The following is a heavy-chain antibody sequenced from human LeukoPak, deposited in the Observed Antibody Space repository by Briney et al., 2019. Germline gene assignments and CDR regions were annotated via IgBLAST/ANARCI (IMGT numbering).Heavy chain of an antibody. J-gene: IGHJ6*03. CDR1: GFTFSSYG. Sequence: GGSLRLSCAASGFTFSSYGMHWVRQAPGKGLEWVAFIRYDGSNKYYADSVKGRFTISRDNSKNTLYLQMNSLRAEDTAVYHCAKGLVWSGYPRRMDVWGKGTTVTVSS. CDR3: AKGLVWSGYPRRMDV. CDR2: IRYDGSNK. V-gene: IGHV3-30*02. D-gene: IGHD3-3*01.